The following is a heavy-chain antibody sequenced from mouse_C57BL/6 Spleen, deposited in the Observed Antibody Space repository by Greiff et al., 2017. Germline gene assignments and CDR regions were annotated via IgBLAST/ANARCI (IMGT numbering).Heavy chain of an antibody. CDR1: GYTFTSYT. V-gene: IGHV1-4*01. Sequence: QVQLKESGAELARPGASVKMSCKASGYTFTSYTMHWVKQRPGQGLEWIGYINPSSGYTKYNQKFKDKTTFTADQSPSTAYMQLRSLTSEDSAVYYCAISRIYYAYEWFAYWGQGTLVTVSA. J-gene: IGHJ3*01. CDR3: AISRIYYAYEWFAY. D-gene: IGHD2-2*01. CDR2: INPSSGYT.